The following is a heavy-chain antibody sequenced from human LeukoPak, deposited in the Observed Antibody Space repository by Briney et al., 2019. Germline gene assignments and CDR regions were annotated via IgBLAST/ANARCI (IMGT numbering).Heavy chain of an antibody. Sequence: SETLSLTXTVSGGSIDSYYWSWIRQTAGKGLEWIGRIYTSGSTNYNPSLKSRVTMSVDTSKSQFSLRLTSVTAADTAVYYCARDYKFYCTNGVCYTYYFDYWGQGTLVTVSS. CDR3: ARDYKFYCTNGVCYTYYFDY. J-gene: IGHJ4*02. CDR2: IYTSGST. CDR1: GGSIDSYY. V-gene: IGHV4-4*07. D-gene: IGHD2-8*01.